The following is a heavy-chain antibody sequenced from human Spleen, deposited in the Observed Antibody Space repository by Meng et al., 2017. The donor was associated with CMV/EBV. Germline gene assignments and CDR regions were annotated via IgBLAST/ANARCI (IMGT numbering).Heavy chain of an antibody. CDR1: GGSVSRDSYY. CDR3: ARNMAA. J-gene: IGHJ6*02. V-gene: IGHV4-61*10. CDR2: IYYTGVT. Sequence: SETLSLTCTVSGGSVSRDSYYWHWIRQPAGKGLEWIGNIYYTGVTNYTPSLESRVTISVDTSKNHFSLKLRSVTAADTAVYYCARNMAAWGQGTTVTVSS.